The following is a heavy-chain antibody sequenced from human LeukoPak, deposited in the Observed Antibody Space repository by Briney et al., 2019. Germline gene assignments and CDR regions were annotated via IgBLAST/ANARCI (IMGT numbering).Heavy chain of an antibody. D-gene: IGHD4-17*01. V-gene: IGHV3-21*01. CDR2: ISSSSSSYI. J-gene: IGHJ4*02. Sequence: GGSLRLSCAASGFTFSNYSMNWVRQAPGKGLEWVSSISSSSSSYIYYADSVKGRFTISRDNAKNSLYLQMNSLRAEDTAVYYCARGRGTVTTGYWGQGTLVTATS. CDR1: GFTFSNYS. CDR3: ARGRGTVTTGY.